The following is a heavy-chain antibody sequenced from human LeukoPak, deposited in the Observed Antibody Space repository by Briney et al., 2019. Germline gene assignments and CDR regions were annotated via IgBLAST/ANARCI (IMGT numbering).Heavy chain of an antibody. CDR2: IRSKAKKYAT. D-gene: IGHD3-3*01. Sequence: PGGSLRLSCAASGFTFSGSAMHWVRQASGKGLEWVGRIRSKAKKYATAYSASVKGRFTISRDDSKNTAFLQMNSLKAEDTAVYYCTILSRATDTSGYDYWLDPWGQGILVTVSS. V-gene: IGHV3-73*01. CDR3: TILSRATDTSGYDYWLDP. CDR1: GFTFSGSA. J-gene: IGHJ5*02.